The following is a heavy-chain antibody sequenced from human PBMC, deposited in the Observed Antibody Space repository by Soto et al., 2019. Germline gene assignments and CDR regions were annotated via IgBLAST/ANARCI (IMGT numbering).Heavy chain of an antibody. CDR2: INPNSGGT. CDR1: GYTFTGYY. D-gene: IGHD2-2*01. Sequence: AVKVSCKASGYTFTGYYMHWVRPAPGQGLEWMGWINPNSGGTNYAQKFQGWVTKTRDTSISTAYMELSRLRSDDTAVYYCARGRLGAYCSSTSCSFNWFDPSG. CDR3: ARGRLGAYCSSTSCSFNWFDP. J-gene: IGHJ5*02. V-gene: IGHV1-2*04.